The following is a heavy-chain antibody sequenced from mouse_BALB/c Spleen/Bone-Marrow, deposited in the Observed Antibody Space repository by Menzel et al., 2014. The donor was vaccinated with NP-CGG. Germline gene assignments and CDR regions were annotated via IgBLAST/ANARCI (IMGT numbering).Heavy chain of an antibody. J-gene: IGHJ3*01. D-gene: IGHD4-1*01. CDR2: INPSNGGT. CDR1: GYTLTNYY. CDR3: TTLGRFAY. V-gene: IGHV1S16*01. Sequence: VQLQESGAELVKPGVSVKLSCTASGYTLTNYYMYWVRQRPGQDLEWIGEINPSNGGTNFNEKFKSKATLTVDKSSSTAYMQLSSLTSEDSSVYYCTTLGRFAYWGQGTPVTVS.